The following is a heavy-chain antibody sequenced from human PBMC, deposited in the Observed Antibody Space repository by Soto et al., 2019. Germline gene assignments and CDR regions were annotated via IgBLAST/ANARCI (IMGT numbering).Heavy chain of an antibody. CDR1: GGPISSSSYY. CDR2: IYYSGST. Sequence: PSETLSLAYTLSGGPISSSSYYWGWIRQPPGKGLEWIGSIYYSGSTYYNPSLKSRVTISVDTSKNQFSLKLSSVTAADTAVYYCARQYCSGGSCRYYYYMDVWGKGTTVT. CDR3: ARQYCSGGSCRYYYYMDV. V-gene: IGHV4-39*01. D-gene: IGHD2-15*01. J-gene: IGHJ6*03.